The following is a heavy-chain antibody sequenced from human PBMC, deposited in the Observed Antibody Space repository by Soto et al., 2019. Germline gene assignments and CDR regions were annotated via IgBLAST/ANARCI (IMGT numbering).Heavy chain of an antibody. CDR1: GGSISTYY. Sequence: SETLSLTCTVPGGSISTYYWNWIRQSPGKGLEWIGYIYYSGSTNYNPSLKSRVTISVDTSKNQFSLKLSSVTAADTAVYYCASRLGGHYYFEYWGQGTLVTVSS. J-gene: IGHJ4*02. D-gene: IGHD7-27*01. V-gene: IGHV4-59*01. CDR3: ASRLGGHYYFEY. CDR2: IYYSGST.